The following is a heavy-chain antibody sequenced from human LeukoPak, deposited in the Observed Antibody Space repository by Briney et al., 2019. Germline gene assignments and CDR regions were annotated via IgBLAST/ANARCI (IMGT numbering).Heavy chain of an antibody. J-gene: IGHJ4*02. CDR3: ARVPHRDSGGKTILYYFDY. D-gene: IGHD4-23*01. Sequence: PSETLSLTCTVSGGSLSNYYWNWIRQPAGKELEWIGRILPSGQTTYNPSLKSRVTMSLDTSKNQVSLKLNSVTDADTAVYYCARVPHRDSGGKTILYYFDYWGQGTLVTVSS. V-gene: IGHV4-4*07. CDR2: ILPSGQT. CDR1: GGSLSNYY.